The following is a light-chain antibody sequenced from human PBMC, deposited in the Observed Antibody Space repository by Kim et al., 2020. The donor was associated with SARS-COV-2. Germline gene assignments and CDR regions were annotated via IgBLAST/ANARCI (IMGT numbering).Light chain of an antibody. V-gene: IGKV3-15*01. Sequence: VAPGEKATPSCQASQNIYHYLALYQQKPGQAPRLLIYSSSTRATGVPDRFSGSGSGTEFTLTIHRLQSEDFAVYYCHQYNDWPPGPFGQGTTLEI. CDR3: HQYNDWPPGP. J-gene: IGKJ2*01. CDR1: QNIYHY. CDR2: SSS.